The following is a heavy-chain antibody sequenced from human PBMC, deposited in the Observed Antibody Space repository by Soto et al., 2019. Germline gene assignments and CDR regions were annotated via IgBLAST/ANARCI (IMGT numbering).Heavy chain of an antibody. CDR2: ISSNSYTI. CDR3: AMSNVGMDIWLNCGFDI. CDR1: VDHS. D-gene: IGHD1-1*01. Sequence: VDHSGHRIRQKQGKGLEWVSGISSNSYTIRYADSVQGRFTISRDNAKNSLYLQMNSLRPDDSALYYCAMSNVGMDIWLNCGFDIWGRGTLVSVSS. J-gene: IGHJ2*01. V-gene: IGHV3-9*01.